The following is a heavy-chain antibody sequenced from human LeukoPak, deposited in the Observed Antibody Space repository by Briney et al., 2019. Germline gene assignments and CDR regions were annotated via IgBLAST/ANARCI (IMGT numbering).Heavy chain of an antibody. J-gene: IGHJ4*02. V-gene: IGHV3-21*01. D-gene: IGHD5-18*01. CDR3: ARDITAMVTDQFDY. CDR1: GFTFSTYT. CDR2: ISSSSTYI. Sequence: GGSLRLSCAASGFTFSTYTMNWVRQAPGKGLEWVSSISSSSTYIYYADSVKGRFTISRDDAKRSLYLHMNSLRAEDTAVYYCARDITAMVTDQFDYWGQGTLVTVSS.